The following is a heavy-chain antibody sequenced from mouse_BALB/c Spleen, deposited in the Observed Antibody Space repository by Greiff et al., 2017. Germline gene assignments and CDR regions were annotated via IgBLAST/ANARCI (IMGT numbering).Heavy chain of an antibody. CDR2: IDPSDSYT. J-gene: IGHJ3*01. V-gene: IGHV1-69*02. CDR1: GYTFTSYW. CDR3: ARGGMITTFAY. Sequence: VQLQQPGAELVKPGASVKLSCKASGYTFTSYWMHWVKQRPGQGLEWIGEIDPSDSYTNYNQKFKGKATLTVDKSSSTAYMQLSSLTSEDSAVYYRARGGMITTFAYWGQGTLVTVSA. D-gene: IGHD2-4*01.